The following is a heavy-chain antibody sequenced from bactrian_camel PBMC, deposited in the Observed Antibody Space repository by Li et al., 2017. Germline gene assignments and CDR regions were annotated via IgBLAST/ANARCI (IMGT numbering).Heavy chain of an antibody. D-gene: IGHD1*01. CDR2: IYSETLRT. J-gene: IGHJ6*01. Sequence: VQLVESGGGSVQAGGSLNLSCTTTSAASFGYIFVGCDMGWYRQAPGKEREGVASIYSETLRTYYADFVKGRFTISHDHIKATAYLQMNDLKPEDTAMYYCATDNESRSCWIAATHLFAREQKRGADVATWGQGTQVTVSS. CDR3: ATDNESRSCWIAATHLFAREQKRGADVAT. CDR1: GYIFVGCD. V-gene: IGHV3S40*01.